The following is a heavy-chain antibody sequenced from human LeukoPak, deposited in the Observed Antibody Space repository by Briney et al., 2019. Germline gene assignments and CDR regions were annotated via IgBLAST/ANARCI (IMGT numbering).Heavy chain of an antibody. CDR3: ATVQLERGYFDY. J-gene: IGHJ4*02. D-gene: IGHD1-1*01. Sequence: ASVKVSCKVSGYTFTDYYMHWVQQAPGKGLEWMGLVDPEDGETIYAEKFQGRVTITADTSTDTAYMELSSVRSEDTAVYYCATVQLERGYFDYWGQGTLVTVSS. CDR2: VDPEDGET. V-gene: IGHV1-69-2*01. CDR1: GYTFTDYY.